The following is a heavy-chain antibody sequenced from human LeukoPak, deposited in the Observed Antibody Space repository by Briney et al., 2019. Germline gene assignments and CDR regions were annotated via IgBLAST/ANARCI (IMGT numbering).Heavy chain of an antibody. CDR2: IYPGNSDT. V-gene: IGHV5-51*01. CDR1: GDCLTSYW. D-gene: IGHD4-11*01. CDR3: ARAPTVTWRGVNWFDP. Sequence: GESLRISCKGSGDCLTSYWIGCGRQMPRKGLEWRGIIYPGNSDTRYNPSFQGQVTISADKSIRTAYLQWSSLKASDTAMYYCARAPTVTWRGVNWFDPWGQGTLVTVSS. J-gene: IGHJ5*02.